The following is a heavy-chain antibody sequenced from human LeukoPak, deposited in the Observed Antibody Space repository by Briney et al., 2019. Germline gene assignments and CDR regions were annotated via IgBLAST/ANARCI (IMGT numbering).Heavy chain of an antibody. J-gene: IGHJ6*03. CDR1: GYTFTGYY. D-gene: IGHD5-12*01. CDR2: INPNSGGT. Sequence: GASVKVSCKASGYTFTGYYMHWVRQAPGQGLEWMGWINPNSGGTNYAQKFQGRVTMTRDTSISTAYMELSRLRSDDTAVYYCARGQSVVANYYYYMDVWGKGTTVTISS. CDR3: ARGQSVVANYYYYMDV. V-gene: IGHV1-2*02.